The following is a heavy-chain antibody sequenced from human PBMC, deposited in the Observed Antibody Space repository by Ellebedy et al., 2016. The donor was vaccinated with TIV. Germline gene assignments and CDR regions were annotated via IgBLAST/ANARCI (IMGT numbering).Heavy chain of an antibody. J-gene: IGHJ6*02. CDR2: IIPIFGTA. CDR3: AYGRSTVTLSYYYYGMDV. V-gene: IGHV1-69*06. Sequence: ASVKVSXXASGGTFSSYAISWVRQAPGQGLEWMGGIIPIFGTANYAQKFQGRVTITADKSMSTAYMELSSLRSEDTAVYYCAYGRSTVTLSYYYYGMDVWGQGTTVTVSS. CDR1: GGTFSSYA. D-gene: IGHD4-17*01.